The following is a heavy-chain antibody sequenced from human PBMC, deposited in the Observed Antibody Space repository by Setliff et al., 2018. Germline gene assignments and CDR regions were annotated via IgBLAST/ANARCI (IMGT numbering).Heavy chain of an antibody. CDR2: IYTSGST. Sequence: KPSETLSLTCTVSGGSISNYYWSWIRQPAGKGLEWIGRIYTSGSTNYNPSLKSRVTMSVDTSENQFSLKLSSVTAADTAVYYCARKGISALSGAFDMWGQGTMVTVSS. V-gene: IGHV4-4*07. CDR3: ARKGISALSGAFDM. D-gene: IGHD1-26*01. CDR1: GGSISNYY. J-gene: IGHJ3*02.